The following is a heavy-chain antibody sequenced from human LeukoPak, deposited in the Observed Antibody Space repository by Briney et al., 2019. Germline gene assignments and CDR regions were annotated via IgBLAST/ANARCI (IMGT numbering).Heavy chain of an antibody. CDR3: AREYEQQLVLEYFQH. CDR2: TSYDGSNK. V-gene: IGHV3-30*04. Sequence: GGSLRLSCAASGFTFSSYAMHWVRQAPGKGLEWVAVTSYDGSNKYYADSVKGRFTISRDNSKNTLYLQMNSLRAEDTAVYYCAREYEQQLVLEYFQHWGQGTLVTVSS. D-gene: IGHD6-13*01. J-gene: IGHJ1*01. CDR1: GFTFSSYA.